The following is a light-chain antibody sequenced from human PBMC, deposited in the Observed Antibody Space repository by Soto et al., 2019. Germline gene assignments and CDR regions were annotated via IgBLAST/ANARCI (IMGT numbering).Light chain of an antibody. CDR1: RSVSTY. V-gene: IGKV3-11*01. J-gene: IGKJ4*01. Sequence: EIVLTQSPATLSLSPGERATLSCRDSRSVSTYLAWYQQKPGQAPRLLIYDASNRATGIPARFSGSGSGTDFTLTISSLEPEDFAVYYCQQRSNWPRALTFGGGTKVEIK. CDR2: DAS. CDR3: QQRSNWPRALT.